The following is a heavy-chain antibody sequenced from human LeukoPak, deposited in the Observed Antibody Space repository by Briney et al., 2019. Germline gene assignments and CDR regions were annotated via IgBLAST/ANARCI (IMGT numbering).Heavy chain of an antibody. J-gene: IGHJ5*02. CDR1: GFTFGDDA. D-gene: IGHD6-19*01. CDR2: IRSKAYGGTT. CDR3: TRPIAVAITNWFDP. Sequence: KPGGSLRLSCTASGFTFGDDAMSWFRQAPGKGPEWVGFIRSKAYGGTTEYAASVKGRFTTSRDDSKSIAYLQMNSLKTEDTAEYYCTRPIAVAITNWFDPWGQGTLVTVSS. V-gene: IGHV3-49*05.